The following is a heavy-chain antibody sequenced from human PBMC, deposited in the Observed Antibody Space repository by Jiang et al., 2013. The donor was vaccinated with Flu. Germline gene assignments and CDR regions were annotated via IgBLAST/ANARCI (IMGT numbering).Heavy chain of an antibody. CDR1: GGSFSGYY. CDR2: INHSGST. J-gene: IGHJ6*02. Sequence: LLKPSETLSLTCAVYGGSFSGYYWSWIRQPPGKGLEWIGEINHSGSTNYNPSLKSRVTISVDTSKNQFSLKLSSMTAADTAVYYCARRGHKWEVRRGAYYYYGMDVWGQGTTVTVSS. V-gene: IGHV4-34*01. CDR3: ARRGHKWEVRRGAYYYYGMDV. D-gene: IGHD1-26*01.